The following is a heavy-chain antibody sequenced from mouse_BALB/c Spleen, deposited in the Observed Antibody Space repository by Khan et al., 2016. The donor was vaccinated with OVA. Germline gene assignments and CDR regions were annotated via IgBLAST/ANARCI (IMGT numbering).Heavy chain of an antibody. Sequence: EVELVESGGGLVQPGGSRKLSCAASGFTFSSFGMHWVRQAPEKGLEWVAYISSGNSTIYYADTVKGRFTISRDNPKNTLFLQMTSLRSEDTAMYYCARDGYSDFDYWGQGTTLSVSS. CDR3: ARDGYSDFDY. CDR2: ISSGNSTI. V-gene: IGHV5-17*02. CDR1: GFTFSSFG. J-gene: IGHJ2*01. D-gene: IGHD2-3*01.